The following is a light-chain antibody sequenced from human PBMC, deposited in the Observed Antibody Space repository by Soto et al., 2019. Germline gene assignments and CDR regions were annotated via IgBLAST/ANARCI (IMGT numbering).Light chain of an antibody. CDR2: GAS. CDR3: QQYGSSPLFT. CDR1: QSVSSSY. V-gene: IGKV3-20*01. Sequence: EIVLTQSPGTLSLSPGERATLSCRASQSVSSSYLAWYQQKPGQAPRLLIYGASSRVTGIPDRFSGSGSGTHFTLTISRLEPEDFAVYYCQQYGSSPLFTFGPGTKVDI. J-gene: IGKJ3*01.